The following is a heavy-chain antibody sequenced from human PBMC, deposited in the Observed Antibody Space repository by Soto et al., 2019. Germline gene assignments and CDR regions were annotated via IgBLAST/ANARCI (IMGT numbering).Heavy chain of an antibody. D-gene: IGHD1-7*01. CDR1: GDSVSSNSAA. CDR3: AGTSSLQWYYIDV. CDR2: TYYRSRWYN. Sequence: PSQTLSLTCVISGDSVSSNSAAWNWIRQSPSRGLEWLGRTYYRSRWYNDYAVSVRSRITVNADTSKSQFSLHLNSVTPEDTAVYYFAGTSSLQWYYIDVWDKGTTVTVSS. V-gene: IGHV6-1*01. J-gene: IGHJ6*03.